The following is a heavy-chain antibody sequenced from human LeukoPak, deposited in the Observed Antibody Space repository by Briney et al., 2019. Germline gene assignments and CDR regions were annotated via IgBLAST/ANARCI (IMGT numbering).Heavy chain of an antibody. CDR1: GGSFSGYY. J-gene: IGHJ4*02. Sequence: SETLSLTCAVYGGSFSGYYWSWIRQPPGKGLEWIGEINHSGSTNYNPSLKSRVTISVDTSKNQFSLKLSSVAAADTAVYYCARGYSYGYFFDYWGQGTLVTVSS. V-gene: IGHV4-34*01. CDR3: ARGYSYGYFFDY. D-gene: IGHD5-18*01. CDR2: INHSGST.